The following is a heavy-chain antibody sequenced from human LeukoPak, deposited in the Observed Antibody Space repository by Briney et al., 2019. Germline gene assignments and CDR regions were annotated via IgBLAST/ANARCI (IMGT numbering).Heavy chain of an antibody. J-gene: IGHJ5*02. Sequence: ASVKVSCKASGYTFTGYYMHWVRQAPGQGLEWMGRINPNSGGTNYAQKFQGRVTITADESTSTAYMELSSLRSEDTAVYYCARSPVTIFGVVTTNWFDPWGQGTLVTVSS. CDR3: ARSPVTIFGVVTTNWFDP. V-gene: IGHV1-2*06. CDR2: INPNSGGT. CDR1: GYTFTGYY. D-gene: IGHD3-3*01.